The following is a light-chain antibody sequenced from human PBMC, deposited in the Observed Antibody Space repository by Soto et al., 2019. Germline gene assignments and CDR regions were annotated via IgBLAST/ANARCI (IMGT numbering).Light chain of an antibody. Sequence: SLGARVAFAGGASQPIGSSLHWYQQKPGKAPKLLIYAATSLQSGVPSRFSGSGSGTDFTLTISNLQPEDSATYYCQQGYNTFWTFGRGTKVDIK. CDR1: QPIGSS. V-gene: IGKV1-39*01. CDR3: QQGYNTFWT. J-gene: IGKJ1*01. CDR2: AAT.